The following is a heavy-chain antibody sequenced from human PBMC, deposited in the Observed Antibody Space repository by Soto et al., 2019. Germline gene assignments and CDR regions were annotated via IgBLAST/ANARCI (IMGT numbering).Heavy chain of an antibody. CDR3: ASGTIYHSSGMDV. V-gene: IGHV4-61*01. J-gene: IGHJ6*02. Sequence: QVQLQESGPGLVKPSETLSLTCTVSGVSVNSGNYYWSWIRQTPGKGLEWIGYIYQSGSTRYNPSPKSRVTISLDTSKNQCSLKMSSVTAADTAVYYCASGTIYHSSGMDVWGQGKMVTVSS. D-gene: IGHD2-2*01. CDR1: GVSVNSGNYY. CDR2: IYQSGST.